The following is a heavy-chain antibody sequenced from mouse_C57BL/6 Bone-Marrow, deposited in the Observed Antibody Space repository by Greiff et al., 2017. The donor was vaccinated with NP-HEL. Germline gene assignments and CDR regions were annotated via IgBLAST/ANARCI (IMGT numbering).Heavy chain of an antibody. CDR1: DSEVFPIAY. J-gene: IGHJ4*01. CDR3: ARNYGSSYVYAMDY. CDR2: ILPSIGRT. V-gene: IGHV15-2*01. Sequence: QVQLQQSGSELRSPGSSVKLSCKDFDSEVFPIAYMSWVRQKPGHGFEWIGGILPSIGRTIYGEKFEDKATLDADTLSNTAYLELNSLTSEDSAIYYCARNYGSSYVYAMDYWGQGTSVTVSS. D-gene: IGHD1-1*01.